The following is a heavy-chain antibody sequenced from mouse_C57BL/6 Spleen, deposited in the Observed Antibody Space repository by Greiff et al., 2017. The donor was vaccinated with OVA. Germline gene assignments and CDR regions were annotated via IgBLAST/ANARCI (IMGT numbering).Heavy chain of an antibody. CDR2: ISSGGSYT. D-gene: IGHD2-4*01. CDR3: ASLYDYGFAY. CDR1: GFTFSSYG. V-gene: IGHV5-6*01. Sequence: VQLKESGGDLVKPGGSLKLSCAASGFTFSSYGMSWVRQTPDKRLEWVATISSGGSYTYYPDSVKGRFTISRDNAKNTLYLQMSSLKSEDTAMYYCASLYDYGFAYWGQGTLVTVSA. J-gene: IGHJ3*01.